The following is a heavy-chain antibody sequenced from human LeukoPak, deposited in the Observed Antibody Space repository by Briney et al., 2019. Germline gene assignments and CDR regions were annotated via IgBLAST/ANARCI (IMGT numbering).Heavy chain of an antibody. D-gene: IGHD4-17*01. CDR1: GFTFTSYT. J-gene: IGHJ4*02. CDR2: ISDSGDIT. CDR3: ARDIDNGDYVVY. V-gene: IGHV3-23*01. Sequence: GGSLRLSCAASGFTFTSYTMTWVRQAPGKGLEWVSGISDSGDITYYADSVKGRFTISRDNSKNTLYLQMNSLRAEDTAVYYCARDIDNGDYVVYWGQGTPVTVSS.